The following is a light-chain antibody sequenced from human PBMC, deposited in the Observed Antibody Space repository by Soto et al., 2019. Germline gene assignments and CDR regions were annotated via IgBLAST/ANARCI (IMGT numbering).Light chain of an antibody. CDR3: CSSASSSSYV. V-gene: IGLV2-23*01. CDR2: EGT. Sequence: QSALTQPASVSGSPGQSITISCSGTTSDVGGYNLVSWYQQHTAKAPKLLIYEGTQRPSGVSSRFSGSKSGNTASLTISGLQAEDEADYYCCSSASSSSYVFGTGTKSPS. J-gene: IGLJ1*01. CDR1: TSDVGGYNL.